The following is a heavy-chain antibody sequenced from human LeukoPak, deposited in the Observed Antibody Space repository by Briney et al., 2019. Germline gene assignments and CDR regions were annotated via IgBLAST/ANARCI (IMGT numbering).Heavy chain of an antibody. D-gene: IGHD2-2*01. CDR2: ISAYNGNT. CDR1: GYTFTSYG. V-gene: IGHV1-18*01. J-gene: IGHJ6*02. Sequence: APVKVSCKASGYTFTSYGISWVRQAPGQGLEWMGWISAYNGNTNYAQKLQGRVTMTTDTSTSTAYMELRSLRSDDTAVYYCARVHIVVVPAAALFYYYYGMDVWGQGTTVTVSS. CDR3: ARVHIVVVPAAALFYYYYGMDV.